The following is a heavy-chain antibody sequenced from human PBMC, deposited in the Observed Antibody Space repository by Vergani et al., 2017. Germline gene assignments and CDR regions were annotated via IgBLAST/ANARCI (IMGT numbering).Heavy chain of an antibody. CDR3: TTDPLLDRYY. CDR1: GFTFSSYW. V-gene: IGHV3-74*01. J-gene: IGHJ4*02. CDR2: INSDGSST. Sequence: EVQLVESGGGLVQPGGSLRLSCAASGFTFSSYWMHWVRQAPGKGLVWVSRINSDGSSTSYADSVKGRFTISRDNAKNTLYLQMNSLKTEDTAVYYCTTDPLLDRYYWGQGTLVTVSS.